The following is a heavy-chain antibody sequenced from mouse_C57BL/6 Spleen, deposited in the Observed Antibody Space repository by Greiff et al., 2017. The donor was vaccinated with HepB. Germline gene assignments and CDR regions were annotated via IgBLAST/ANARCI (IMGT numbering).Heavy chain of an antibody. J-gene: IGHJ1*03. Sequence: QVQLKQSGPELVKPGAPVKISCKASGYAFSSSWMNWVKQRPGKGLEWIGRIYPGDGDTNYNGKFKGKATLTADKSSSTAYMQLSSLTSEDSAVYFCAGPYYYGSSYGYFDVWGTGTTVTVSS. CDR2: IYPGDGDT. CDR1: GYAFSSSW. V-gene: IGHV1-82*01. D-gene: IGHD1-1*01. CDR3: AGPYYYGSSYGYFDV.